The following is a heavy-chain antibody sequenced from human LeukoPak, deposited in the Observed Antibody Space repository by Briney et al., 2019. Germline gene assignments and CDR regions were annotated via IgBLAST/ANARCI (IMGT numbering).Heavy chain of an antibody. D-gene: IGHD1-26*01. CDR1: GGSISSYY. V-gene: IGHV4-59*01. Sequence: SETLSLTCAVSGGSISSYYWSWIRQPPGKGLEWIGYIYYSGSTNYNPSLKSRVTISVDTSKNQFSLKLSSVTAADTAVYYCARLIGWELLGFDYWGQGTLVTVSS. CDR3: ARLIGWELLGFDY. CDR2: IYYSGST. J-gene: IGHJ4*02.